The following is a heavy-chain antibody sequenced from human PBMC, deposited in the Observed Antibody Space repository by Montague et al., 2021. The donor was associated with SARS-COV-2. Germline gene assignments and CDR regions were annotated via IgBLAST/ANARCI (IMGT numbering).Heavy chain of an antibody. D-gene: IGHD3-10*01. Sequence: TLSLTCTVSGGSISSGGYYWSWIRQHPGKGLEWIGYIDYSGSTYYXRCLESRVTISVDTSKNQFSLKLRSVTAADTAVYYCARARRGSGSGSYFDILVNWFDPWGQGTLVTVSS. J-gene: IGHJ5*02. V-gene: IGHV4-31*03. CDR3: ARARRGSGSGSYFDILVNWFDP. CDR1: GGSISSGGYY. CDR2: IDYSGST.